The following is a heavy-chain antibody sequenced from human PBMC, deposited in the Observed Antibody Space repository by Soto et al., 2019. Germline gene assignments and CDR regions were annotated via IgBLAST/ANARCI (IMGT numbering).Heavy chain of an antibody. D-gene: IGHD1-1*01. CDR3: AKGLKPRTGSGPFDY. J-gene: IGHJ4*02. Sequence: EVQLLESGGGLVQPGGSLRLSCAASGFTFSSYAMSWVRQAPGKGLEWVSAISGSGGSTYYADSVKGRFTISRDNSKNTLYLQMNCLRAEDTAVYYCAKGLKPRTGSGPFDYWGQGTLVTVSS. CDR1: GFTFSSYA. CDR2: ISGSGGST. V-gene: IGHV3-23*01.